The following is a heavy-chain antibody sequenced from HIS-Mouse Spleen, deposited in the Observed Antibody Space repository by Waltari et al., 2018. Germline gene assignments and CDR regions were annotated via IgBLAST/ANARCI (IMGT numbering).Heavy chain of an antibody. CDR1: GGSISSSSYY. D-gene: IGHD4-17*01. Sequence: QLQLQESGPGLVKPSETLSLTCTVSGGSISSSSYYWGWIRQPPGKGLELIGSIYYSGSTYYKPSLKSRVTISVDTSKNQFALKLSSVTAADAAVYYCARDYGDNWFDPWGQGTLVTVSS. J-gene: IGHJ5*02. CDR3: ARDYGDNWFDP. V-gene: IGHV4-39*07. CDR2: IYYSGST.